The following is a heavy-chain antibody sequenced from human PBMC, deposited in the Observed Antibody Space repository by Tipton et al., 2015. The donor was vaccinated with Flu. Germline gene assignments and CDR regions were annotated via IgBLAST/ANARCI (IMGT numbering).Heavy chain of an antibody. CDR1: GYTFHSYG. V-gene: IGHV1-18*01. CDR3: ARGEFPARTIDAFDI. D-gene: IGHD3-10*01. CDR2: FSAYNGNG. Sequence: QVQLVQSGAEVKKPGASVKVSCKASGYTFHSYGISWVRQAPGQGLEWMGGFSAYNGNGIYAQKFQGRVTMTTDTSTSSAYMELRSLRTDDTAVYYCARGEFPARTIDAFDIWGQGTMVTVSS. J-gene: IGHJ3*02.